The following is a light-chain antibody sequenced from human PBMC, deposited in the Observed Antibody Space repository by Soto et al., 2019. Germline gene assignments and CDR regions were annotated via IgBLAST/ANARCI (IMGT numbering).Light chain of an antibody. V-gene: IGKV4-1*01. CDR1: QSLLYKSNNKNY. J-gene: IGKJ4*01. Sequence: DIVMTQSPDSLAVSLGEKATINCKSSQSLLYKSNNKNYLAWYQQKPGQSPRLLMSWASARESGVPDRFSGSGSGTDFTITISNMKAEDVAVYYCHQFYSAPQAFGGGTKVEIQ. CDR3: HQFYSAPQA. CDR2: WAS.